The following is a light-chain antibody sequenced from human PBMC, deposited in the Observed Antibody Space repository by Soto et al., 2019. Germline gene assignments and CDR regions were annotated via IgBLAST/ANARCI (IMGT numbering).Light chain of an antibody. CDR3: RSYPGSHRL. V-gene: IGLV2-8*01. Sequence: QSARTQPPSASGSPGQSVTISCTGTSSDVGGYNYVSWYQQHPGKAPKLMIYEVSKRPSGVPDRFSGSKSGNTASLTVSGLQAEYEADYYCRSYPGSHRLLGTGTKVT. CDR2: EVS. CDR1: SSDVGGYNY. J-gene: IGLJ1*01.